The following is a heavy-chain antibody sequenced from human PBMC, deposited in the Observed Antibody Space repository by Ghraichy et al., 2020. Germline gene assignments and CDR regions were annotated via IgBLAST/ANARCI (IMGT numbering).Heavy chain of an antibody. V-gene: IGHV3-48*02. J-gene: IGHJ4*02. Sequence: GGSLRLSCAASGFTFSSYSMNWVRQAPGKGLEWVSYISSSSSSTIYYADSVKGRYTISRDNDKNSLYLQMNSLRDEDTAVYYCASGRELESYWGQGTLVTVSS. D-gene: IGHD1-7*01. CDR2: ISSSSSSTI. CDR3: ASGRELESY. CDR1: GFTFSSYS.